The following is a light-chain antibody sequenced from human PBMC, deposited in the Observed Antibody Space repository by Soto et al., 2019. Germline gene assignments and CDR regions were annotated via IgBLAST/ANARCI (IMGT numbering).Light chain of an antibody. CDR3: QTWGTGIRV. J-gene: IGLJ3*02. Sequence: QRVLTQSPSASASLGASVKLTCTLSSQNSSYAIAWHQQQPEKGPRYLMKLNSDGSHSKGDGIPDRFSGSSSGAERYLTISSLQSEDEADYYCQTWGTGIRVFGGGTKLTGL. CDR1: SQNSSYA. CDR2: LNSDGSH. V-gene: IGLV4-69*01.